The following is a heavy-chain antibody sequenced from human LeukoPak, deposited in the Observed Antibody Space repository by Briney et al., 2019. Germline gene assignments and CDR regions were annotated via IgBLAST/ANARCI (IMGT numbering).Heavy chain of an antibody. J-gene: IGHJ6*02. CDR2: MNPNSGNT. V-gene: IGHV1-8*01. Sequence: ASVKVSCKASGYTFTSYDIDWVRQATGQGLEWMGWMNPNSGNTGYAQKFQGRVTMTRNTSISTAYMELSSLRSEDTAVYYCAREGSSGWYRDYYYYVMDVWGQGTTVTVSS. CDR1: GYTFTSYD. CDR3: AREGSSGWYRDYYYYVMDV. D-gene: IGHD6-19*01.